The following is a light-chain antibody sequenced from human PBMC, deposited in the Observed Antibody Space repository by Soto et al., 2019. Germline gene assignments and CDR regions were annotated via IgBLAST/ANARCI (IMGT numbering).Light chain of an antibody. V-gene: IGKV1-39*01. CDR3: QQSYDTPYT. Sequence: DLQMTQSPSSLSASVGERVTITCRASQSVNKYLNWYQQKPGKAPKLLIHTSSLLQSGVPSRFSGSGSGTDFTLTISSLQPEDFATYYCQQSYDTPYTFGLGTKMEIK. J-gene: IGKJ2*01. CDR1: QSVNKY. CDR2: TSS.